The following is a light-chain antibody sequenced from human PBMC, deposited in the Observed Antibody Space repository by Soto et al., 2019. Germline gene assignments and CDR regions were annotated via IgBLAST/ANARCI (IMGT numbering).Light chain of an antibody. CDR1: QSVSSN. CDR2: GAS. J-gene: IGKJ4*01. Sequence: EIVMTQSPATLSVSPGERATLSCRASQSVSSNLAWYQQKPGQAPRLLIYGASTRATGIPARFSGSGSGTEFTLTISSLQSEDFAVYYCQQYNNWPKGRFGGGTKVDIK. CDR3: QQYNNWPKGR. V-gene: IGKV3-15*01.